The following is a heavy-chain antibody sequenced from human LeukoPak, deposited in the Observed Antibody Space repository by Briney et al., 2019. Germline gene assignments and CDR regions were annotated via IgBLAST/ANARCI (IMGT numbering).Heavy chain of an antibody. V-gene: IGHV1-69*06. D-gene: IGHD4-17*01. CDR3: ATVFTVTTADY. Sequence: SVKVSCKASGGTFSSYAISWVRQAPGQGLEWMGGIIPIFGTANYAQKFQGRVTITADKSTSTAYMELSSLRSEDTAVYYCATVFTVTTADYWGQGTLVTVSS. CDR2: IIPIFGTA. J-gene: IGHJ4*02. CDR1: GGTFSSYA.